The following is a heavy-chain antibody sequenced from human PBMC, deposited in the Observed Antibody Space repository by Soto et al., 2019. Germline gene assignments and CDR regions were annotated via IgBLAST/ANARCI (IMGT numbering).Heavy chain of an antibody. CDR1: GGSISSYY. CDR2: VYSSGSA. J-gene: IGHJ4*02. V-gene: IGHV4-59*01. CDR3: ATISASRSFDC. Sequence: SETLSLTCTVSGGSISSYYWSWMRQPPGKELEWLGYVYSSGSANYNPSLRSRVTISVDPSRRQFSLKLNSVTPADTAVYYCATISASRSFDCWGQGTPVTVSS. D-gene: IGHD3-3*02.